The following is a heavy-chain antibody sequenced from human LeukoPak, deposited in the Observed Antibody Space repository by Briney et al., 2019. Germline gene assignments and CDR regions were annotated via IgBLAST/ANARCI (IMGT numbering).Heavy chain of an antibody. CDR1: GLTFSSYA. CDR3: ASPMNYYDVWSGYPPFDY. V-gene: IGHV3-23*01. J-gene: IGHJ4*02. CDR2: ITNTGLST. D-gene: IGHD3-3*01. Sequence: GGSLRLSCAASGLTFSSYAMSWVRQAPGKGLEWVSAITNTGLSTYYADSVKGRFTISRDNSKNTLYVQMNSLRAEDTAIYYCASPMNYYDVWSGYPPFDYWGQGTLVTGSS.